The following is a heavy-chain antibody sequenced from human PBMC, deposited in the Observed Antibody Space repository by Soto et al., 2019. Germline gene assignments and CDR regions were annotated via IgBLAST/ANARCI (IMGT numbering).Heavy chain of an antibody. V-gene: IGHV5-51*01. Sequence: GESLKISCKAAGYTFTNYWIGWVRQIPEKGLEWMGIIYPGDSDTRYSPSFQGQVTISADKSISTAYLQWSSLKASDTAMYYCARKPQFSSGGYHFDNWGQGTLVTVSS. CDR2: IYPGDSDT. CDR1: GYTFTNYW. D-gene: IGHD6-19*01. CDR3: ARKPQFSSGGYHFDN. J-gene: IGHJ4*02.